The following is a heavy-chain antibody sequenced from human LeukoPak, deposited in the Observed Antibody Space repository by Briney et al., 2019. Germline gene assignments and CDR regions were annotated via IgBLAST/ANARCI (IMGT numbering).Heavy chain of an antibody. CDR3: ATGGSYARYYMDV. V-gene: IGHV1-69*05. D-gene: IGHD3-16*01. CDR1: GGTFSSYA. CDR2: IIPIFGTA. Sequence: SVKVSCKASGGTFSSYAISWVRQAPGQGLEWMGGIIPIFGTANYAQKFQGRVTITTDESTNTAYMELSSLRSEDTAVYYCATGGSYARYYMDVWGKGTTVTVSS. J-gene: IGHJ6*03.